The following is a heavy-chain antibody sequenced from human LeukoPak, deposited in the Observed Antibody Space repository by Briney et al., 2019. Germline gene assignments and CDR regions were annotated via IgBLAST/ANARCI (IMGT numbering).Heavy chain of an antibody. CDR3: ARRDYYGSGSPDF. CDR2: ISTSGNYI. CDR1: GFTFSDYY. V-gene: IGHV3-11*03. J-gene: IGHJ3*01. D-gene: IGHD3-10*01. Sequence: GSLRLSCAASGFTFSDYYMSWIRQAPGKGLEWVSYISTSGNYIKDADSVKGRFTISRDNAKKSLYLQMNSLRAEDTALYYCARRDYYGSGSPDFWGQGTMVTVSS.